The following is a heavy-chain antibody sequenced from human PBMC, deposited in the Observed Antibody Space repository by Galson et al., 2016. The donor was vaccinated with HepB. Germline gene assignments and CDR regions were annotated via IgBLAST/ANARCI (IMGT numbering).Heavy chain of an antibody. J-gene: IGHJ4*02. V-gene: IGHV3-72*01. Sequence: SLRLSCAGSGFTFSDHYMDWVRQAPGKGLEWVGRSRDKGNSYTTEYAASVRGRFAISRDDSDNSLYLQMNSLKTEDTAVYYRARDFYDGRCHYMDYWGQGTLVTVSS. CDR1: GFTFSDHY. CDR2: SRDKGNSYTT. CDR3: ARDFYDGRCHYMDY. D-gene: IGHD3-22*01.